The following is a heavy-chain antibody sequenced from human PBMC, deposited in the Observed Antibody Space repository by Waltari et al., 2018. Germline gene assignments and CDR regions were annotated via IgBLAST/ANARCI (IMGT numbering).Heavy chain of an antibody. CDR3: ARVGGDYIVATIAFDY. D-gene: IGHD5-12*01. CDR2: INHSGGT. CDR1: GGSFSGYY. V-gene: IGHV4-34*01. Sequence: QVQLQQWGAGLLKPSETLSLTCAVYGGSFSGYYWSWLRQPPGKGLEWIGEINHSGGTNGNTSHKNRLTISLETSKNQLSLKLSSVTAADTAVYYCARVGGDYIVATIAFDYWGQGTLVTVSS. J-gene: IGHJ4*02.